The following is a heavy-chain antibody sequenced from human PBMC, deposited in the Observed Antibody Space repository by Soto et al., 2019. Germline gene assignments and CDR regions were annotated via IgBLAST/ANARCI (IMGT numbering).Heavy chain of an antibody. D-gene: IGHD6-25*01. Sequence: QVQLQESGPGLVEPSQTLSLTCTVSGGSISSGGYYWSWIRQHPGKGLEWIGYMSYSGSAYYNPSLQSRVTISIDTSKNQFSLKLRSVTAADTAVYYCAREVAATVTDYFDYWGQGTLVTVSS. CDR2: MSYSGSA. J-gene: IGHJ4*02. CDR1: GGSISSGGYY. CDR3: AREVAATVTDYFDY. V-gene: IGHV4-31*03.